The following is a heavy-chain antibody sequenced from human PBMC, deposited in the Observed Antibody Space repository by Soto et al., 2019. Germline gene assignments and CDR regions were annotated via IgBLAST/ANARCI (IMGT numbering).Heavy chain of an antibody. Sequence: PGESLKISCKGSGYSFTSYWIGWVRQMPGKGLEWMGIIYPGDSDTRYSPSFQGQVTISRDNSKNTLYLQMNSLRAEDTAVYYCAKDSQRTRAHRPNYFDYWGQGTLVTVSS. CDR3: AKDSQRTRAHRPNYFDY. CDR2: IYPGDSDT. J-gene: IGHJ4*02. CDR1: GYSFTSYW. V-gene: IGHV5-51*01. D-gene: IGHD5-18*01.